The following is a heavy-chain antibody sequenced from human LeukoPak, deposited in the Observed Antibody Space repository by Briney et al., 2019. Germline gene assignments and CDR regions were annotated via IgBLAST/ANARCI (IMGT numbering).Heavy chain of an antibody. Sequence: GGSLRLSCAASGFTFSSYSMNWVRQAPGKGLEWVSYISSSSGSTTHYADSVKGRFTISRDNAKNSLYLQMNSLRAEDTAVYYCARGGRAVAGTWARYNWFDPWGQGTLVTVSS. CDR3: ARGGRAVAGTWARYNWFDP. J-gene: IGHJ5*02. CDR2: ISSSSGSTT. D-gene: IGHD6-19*01. V-gene: IGHV3-48*04. CDR1: GFTFSSYS.